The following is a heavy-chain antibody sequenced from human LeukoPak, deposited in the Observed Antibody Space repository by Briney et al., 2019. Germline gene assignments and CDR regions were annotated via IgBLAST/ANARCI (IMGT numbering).Heavy chain of an antibody. Sequence: GGSLRLSCAASGFTFSSYGMHWVRQAPGKGLEWVAVISYDGSNKYYADSVKGRFTISRDNSKNTLYLQMNSLKTEDTAVYYCVTDLVIKGYFDYWGQGALVTVSS. J-gene: IGHJ4*02. CDR2: ISYDGSNK. CDR3: VTDLVIKGYFDY. D-gene: IGHD2-21*01. CDR1: GFTFSSYG. V-gene: IGHV3-30*03.